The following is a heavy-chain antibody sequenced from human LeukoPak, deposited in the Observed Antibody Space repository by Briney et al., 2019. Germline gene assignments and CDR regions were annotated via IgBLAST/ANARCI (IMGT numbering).Heavy chain of an antibody. CDR3: ARHTAYYYDSGDYYLLDY. V-gene: IGHV3-48*03. CDR1: GFTFSSYE. J-gene: IGHJ4*02. CDR2: ISGSGSTI. D-gene: IGHD3-22*01. Sequence: GGSLRLSCAVSGFTFSSYEMNWVRQAPGKGLEWVSYISGSGSTIYYADSVKGRFTISRDSAKNSLYLQMNSLRAEDTAVYYCARHTAYYYDSGDYYLLDYWGQGTLVTVSS.